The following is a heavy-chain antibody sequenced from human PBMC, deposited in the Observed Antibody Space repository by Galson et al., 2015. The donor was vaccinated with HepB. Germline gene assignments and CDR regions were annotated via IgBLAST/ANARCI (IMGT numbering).Heavy chain of an antibody. CDR2: INHSGDT. CDR3: ARQRGIAAEGWFYYYGMDI. J-gene: IGHJ6*02. CDR1: GGSISSENYY. Sequence: SEPLSLTCIVSGGSISSENYYWGWIRQPPGKGLEWIGIINHSGDTYYTPSLRSRVTISVDTSKNQFSLKLSSVTAADTADYYCARQRGIAAEGWFYYYGMDIWGHGTTVTVSS. D-gene: IGHD6-13*01. V-gene: IGHV4-39*01.